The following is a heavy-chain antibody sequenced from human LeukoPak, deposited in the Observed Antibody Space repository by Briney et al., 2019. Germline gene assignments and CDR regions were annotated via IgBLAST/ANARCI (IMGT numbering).Heavy chain of an antibody. D-gene: IGHD6-13*01. CDR3: ARDFAAAAAGSYNWFDP. CDR1: GGSISSSSYY. CDR2: IYYSGST. V-gene: IGHV4-39*07. J-gene: IGHJ5*02. Sequence: SETLSLTCTVSGGSISSSSYYWDWIRQPPGTGLEWLGSIYYSGSTYYNPSLKSRVTISVDTSKNQFSLKLSSVTAADTAVYYCARDFAAAAAGSYNWFDPWGQGTLVTVSS.